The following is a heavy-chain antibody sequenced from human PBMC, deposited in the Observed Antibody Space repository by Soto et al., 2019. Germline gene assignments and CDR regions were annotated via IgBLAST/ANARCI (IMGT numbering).Heavy chain of an antibody. CDR3: ASTSSTFDP. V-gene: IGHV3-48*03. CDR1: GFNFSSYE. J-gene: IGHJ5*02. CDR2: ISSSGSTI. Sequence: GGSLRLSCAASGFNFSSYEMNWVRQAPGKGLEWVSYISSSGSTIYYADSVKGRFTISRDNAKNSLYLQMNSLRAEDTAVYYCASTSSTFDPWGQGTLVTVSS. D-gene: IGHD2-2*01.